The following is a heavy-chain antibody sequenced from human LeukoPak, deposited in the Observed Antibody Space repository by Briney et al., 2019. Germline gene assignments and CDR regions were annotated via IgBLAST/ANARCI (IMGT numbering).Heavy chain of an antibody. D-gene: IGHD3-3*01. CDR3: AREGGFYRPLDY. CDR2: VHLDGRT. CDR1: GGSVISTNW. J-gene: IGHJ4*02. V-gene: IGHV4-4*02. Sequence: SGTLSLTCGVSGGSVISTNWWTWVRQPPGKGLEWIGEVHLDGRTNYNPSLESRLTISVDLSENHVSLKLTSVTAADTAVYYCAREGGFYRPLDYSGQGTLVTVSP.